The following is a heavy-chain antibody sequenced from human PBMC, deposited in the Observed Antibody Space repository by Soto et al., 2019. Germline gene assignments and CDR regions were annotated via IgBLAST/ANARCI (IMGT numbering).Heavy chain of an antibody. CDR3: VRESNSGWLHFDF. Sequence: QVQLVESGGGVVQPGRSLRLSCATSGFTFSSYDMHWVRQAPGKGLEWVAVISYDGSNKYYADSVKGRFTISRDNSKNTLFLQMNSLGTEDTAVYYCVRESNSGWLHFDFWDQGTLVTVSA. D-gene: IGHD6-19*01. V-gene: IGHV3-30-3*01. CDR1: GFTFSSYD. J-gene: IGHJ4*02. CDR2: ISYDGSNK.